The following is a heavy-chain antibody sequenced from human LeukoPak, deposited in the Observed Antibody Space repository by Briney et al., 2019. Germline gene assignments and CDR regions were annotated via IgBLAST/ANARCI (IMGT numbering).Heavy chain of an antibody. CDR3: AREVGYCNSTNCHNWFDP. Sequence: PSETLSLTCTVSGGSMSDYYWSWIRQPPGKGLEWIGCIYYSGSTAYNPSLKSRVIISVDTSKNQFSLKLSSVTAADTAVYYCAREVGYCNSTNCHNWFDPWGQGTLVTVSS. D-gene: IGHD2-2*01. CDR1: GGSMSDYY. V-gene: IGHV4-59*01. J-gene: IGHJ5*02. CDR2: IYYSGST.